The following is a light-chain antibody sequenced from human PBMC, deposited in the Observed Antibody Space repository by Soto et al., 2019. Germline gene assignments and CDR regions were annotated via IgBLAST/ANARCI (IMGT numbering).Light chain of an antibody. J-gene: IGKJ1*01. CDR1: QSVNSN. CDR3: QQYNNWWT. V-gene: IGKV3-15*01. CDR2: GAS. Sequence: EIVMTQSPATLSESPGERATLSCRASQSVNSNLAWYQQKPGQAPRLLIYGASTRATGIPARFSGSGSETEFTLTISILQSEDFAVYYCQQYNNWWTFGQGTKVEIK.